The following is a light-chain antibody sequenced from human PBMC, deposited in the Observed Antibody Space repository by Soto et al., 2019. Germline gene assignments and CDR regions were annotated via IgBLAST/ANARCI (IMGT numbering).Light chain of an antibody. J-gene: IGKJ1*01. CDR3: QQYNDHSPTWT. CDR2: DAS. Sequence: TKSLPTLPPSVEARSPIPCGPGQTISKYLAWYQQRPGKAPNLLIYDASTLRSGVPSRFTGSGSGTEFTLTISSLQPDDFATYYCQQYNDHSPTWTFGQGTKVDIK. V-gene: IGKV1-5*01. CDR1: QTISKY.